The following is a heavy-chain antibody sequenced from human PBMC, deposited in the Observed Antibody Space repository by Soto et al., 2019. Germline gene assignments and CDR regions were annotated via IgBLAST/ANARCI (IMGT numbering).Heavy chain of an antibody. Sequence: EVQLVESGGGFKQPGGSLRLSCAASGFIFRTYSMNWVRQVPGKGLEWISYISESSRTIFYADSVRGRFTVSRDNANSSLYLQMVSLRDEDAAIYYCARGLSWRRGPFAFWGQGTLVTVSS. CDR2: ISESSRTI. V-gene: IGHV3-48*02. CDR3: ARGLSWRRGPFAF. CDR1: GFIFRTYS. D-gene: IGHD2-15*01. J-gene: IGHJ4*02.